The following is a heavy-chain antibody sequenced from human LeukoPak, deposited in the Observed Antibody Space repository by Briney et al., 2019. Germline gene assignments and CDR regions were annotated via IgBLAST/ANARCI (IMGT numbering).Heavy chain of an antibody. D-gene: IGHD4-11*01. Sequence: AVKVSFKSSGYTLTSHDINWVRPPTGQGLEWMGFMNPNSGNTGYAQKFKGRVTITRNTSISTAYMELSSLRYEDTAVYYCARGPAYSNDGAYYYYYMDVWGKGTTVTVSS. CDR3: ARGPAYSNDGAYYYYYMDV. CDR2: MNPNSGNT. V-gene: IGHV1-8*01. J-gene: IGHJ6*03. CDR1: GYTLTSHD.